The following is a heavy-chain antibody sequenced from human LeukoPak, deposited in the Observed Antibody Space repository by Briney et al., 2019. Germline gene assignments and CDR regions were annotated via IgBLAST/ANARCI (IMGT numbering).Heavy chain of an antibody. Sequence: GGSLRLSCTASGFTFGDYAMSWFRQAPGKGLEWVGFIRSKAYGGTTEYAASVKGRFTISRDDSKSIAYLQMNSLKTEDTAVYYCTSHPSVLPRRGPDYWGQGTLVTVSS. D-gene: IGHD4/OR15-4a*01. J-gene: IGHJ4*02. CDR2: IRSKAYGGTT. CDR3: TSHPSVLPRRGPDY. V-gene: IGHV3-49*03. CDR1: GFTFGDYA.